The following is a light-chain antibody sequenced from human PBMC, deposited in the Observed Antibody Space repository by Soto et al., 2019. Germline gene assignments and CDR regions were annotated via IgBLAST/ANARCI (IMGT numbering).Light chain of an antibody. CDR3: QQYNSYLYT. Sequence: DIQMTQSPXTLXXXVGDRVTITCRASQSISSWLAWYQQKPGKAPKLLIYKASSLESGVPSRFSXXXXXXXXXXTSSSLQPDDFATYYCQQYNSYLYTFGQGTKLEIK. CDR1: QSISSW. V-gene: IGKV1-5*03. J-gene: IGKJ2*01. CDR2: KAS.